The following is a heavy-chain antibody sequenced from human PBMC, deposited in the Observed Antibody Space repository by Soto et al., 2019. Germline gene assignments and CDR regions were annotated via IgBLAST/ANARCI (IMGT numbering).Heavy chain of an antibody. V-gene: IGHV1-69*01. J-gene: IGHJ6*02. D-gene: IGHD2-15*01. Sequence: QVQLVQSGAEVKKPGSSVKVSCKASGGSFRAFAITWVRQAPGQGLEWVGGIIALFGTTNYAEKFHGRVTITADEPTSTAYMELSSLRSEDTAVYYCARTTCSGIDCSDYIYDGMAVWGQGTAVAVSS. CDR2: IIALFGTT. CDR1: GGSFRAFA. CDR3: ARTTCSGIDCSDYIYDGMAV.